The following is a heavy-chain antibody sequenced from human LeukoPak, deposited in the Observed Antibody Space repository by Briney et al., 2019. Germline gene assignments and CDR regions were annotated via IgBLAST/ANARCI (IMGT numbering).Heavy chain of an antibody. CDR2: IIPIFGTA. CDR1: GYSFTGYY. CDR3: SSGTYYNPYFYMDV. D-gene: IGHD3-10*01. Sequence: ASVRVSCKASGYSFTGYYMHWARQAPGQGLEWMGGIIPIFGTANYAQKFQGRVTITADKSTSTAYTELSSLRSEDTAVYYCSSGTYYNPYFYMDVWGKGTTVTISS. J-gene: IGHJ6*03. V-gene: IGHV1-69*06.